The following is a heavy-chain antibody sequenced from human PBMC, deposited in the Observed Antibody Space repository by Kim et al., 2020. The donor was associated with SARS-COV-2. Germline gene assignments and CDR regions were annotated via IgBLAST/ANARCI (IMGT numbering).Heavy chain of an antibody. V-gene: IGHV3-7*03. CDR3: AKGAVTRHDY. Sequence: GGSLRLSCEASGFTFSSQSMSWVRRGSGKGLEWVASMKEDGSNIYYVDSVKGRFTISRDNGKNSLYLQMNTLRPEDTAVYYCAKGAVTRHDYWGQGALVIV. CDR2: MKEDGSNI. D-gene: IGHD3-3*01. CDR1: GFTFSSQS. J-gene: IGHJ4*02.